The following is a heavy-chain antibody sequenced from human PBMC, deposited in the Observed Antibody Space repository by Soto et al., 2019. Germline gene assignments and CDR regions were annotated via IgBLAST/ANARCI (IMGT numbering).Heavy chain of an antibody. J-gene: IGHJ4*02. CDR3: AGDLYFFGSGTSFDH. D-gene: IGHD3-10*01. CDR1: GFTFSSYE. Sequence: EVQLVESGGGLVQPGGTLRLSCAASGFTFSSYEMNWVRQAPGAGLEWVSYIGTSGSTIYYSDSVKGRFTISRDNAKNSLYLQMNSLRAEDTAVYYCAGDLYFFGSGTSFDHWGQGTLVTVSS. V-gene: IGHV3-48*03. CDR2: IGTSGSTI.